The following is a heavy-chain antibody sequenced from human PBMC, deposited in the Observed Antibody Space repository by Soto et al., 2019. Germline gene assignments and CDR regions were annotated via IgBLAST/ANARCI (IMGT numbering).Heavy chain of an antibody. CDR1: GGSFSGYY. V-gene: IGHV4-34*01. CDR3: ARVKGIYYDFWSGPTKQKYWFDP. Sequence: SETLSLTCAVYGGSFSGYYWSWIRQPPGKGLEWIGEINHSGSINYNPSLKSRVTISVDTSKNQFSLKLSSVTAADTAVYYCARVKGIYYDFWSGPTKQKYWFDPWGQGTLVTVSS. CDR2: INHSGSI. J-gene: IGHJ5*02. D-gene: IGHD3-3*01.